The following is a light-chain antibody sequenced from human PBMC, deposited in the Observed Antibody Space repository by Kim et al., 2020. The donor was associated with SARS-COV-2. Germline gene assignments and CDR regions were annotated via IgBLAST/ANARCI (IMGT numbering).Light chain of an antibody. Sequence: SYELTQPPSVSVSPGQTASVTCSGDKLGDKYASWYQQKPGQSPLLVIYQDFKRPSGIPERFSGSVSGNTATLTISGTQAMDEADYYFQAWDSNSVVFGGGTKVTVL. CDR1: KLGDKY. J-gene: IGLJ2*01. CDR2: QDF. CDR3: QAWDSNSVV. V-gene: IGLV3-1*01.